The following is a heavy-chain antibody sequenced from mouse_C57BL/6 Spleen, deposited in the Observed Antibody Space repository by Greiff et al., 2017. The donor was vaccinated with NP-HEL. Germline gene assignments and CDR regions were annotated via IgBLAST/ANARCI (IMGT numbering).Heavy chain of an antibody. CDR3: ARNYGSSLYFDY. V-gene: IGHV1-64*01. CDR1: GYTFTSYW. CDR2: IHPNSGST. D-gene: IGHD1-1*01. J-gene: IGHJ2*01. Sequence: QVQLQQPGAELVKPGASVKLSCKASGYTFTSYWMHWVKQRPGQGLEWIGMIHPNSGSTNYNEKFKSKATLTVDISSSTADMQLSSLTSEDSAVYYCARNYGSSLYFDYWGQGTTLTVSS.